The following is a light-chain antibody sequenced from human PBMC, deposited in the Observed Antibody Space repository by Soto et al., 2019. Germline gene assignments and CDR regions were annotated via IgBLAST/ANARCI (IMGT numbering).Light chain of an antibody. CDR1: SSDVGGYNY. Sequence: QSVLTQPASVSGSPGQSITISCTGTSSDVGGYNYVSWYQQHPGKAPKLMIYDVSNRPSGVSNRFSGSKSGNTASLTISGLQAEHEADYYCSSYTSSSTPLVFGTGPKVTVL. CDR2: DVS. CDR3: SSYTSSSTPLV. V-gene: IGLV2-14*01. J-gene: IGLJ1*01.